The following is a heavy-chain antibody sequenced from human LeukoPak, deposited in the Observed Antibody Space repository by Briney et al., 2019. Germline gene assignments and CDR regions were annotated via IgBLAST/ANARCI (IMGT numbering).Heavy chain of an antibody. CDR1: GFIFSNYW. CDR3: ARGRPHGNDY. J-gene: IGHJ4*02. CDR2: IASDGSST. D-gene: IGHD4-23*01. V-gene: IGHV3-74*01. Sequence: GGSLRLSCAASGFIFSNYWMHWVRQAPGKGLVWVSRIASDGSSTTYADSVKGRFSISRDNAKNTLYLQMNSLRVEDTAVYYCARGRPHGNDYWGQGTLVTVSS.